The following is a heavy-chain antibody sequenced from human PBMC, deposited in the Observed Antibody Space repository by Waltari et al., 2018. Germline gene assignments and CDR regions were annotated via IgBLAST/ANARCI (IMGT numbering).Heavy chain of an antibody. CDR1: VFTFSSSA. CDR2: ISYDGSNK. CDR3: ARDHGSGSYSDY. J-gene: IGHJ4*02. D-gene: IGHD3-10*01. Sequence: QVQLVASGGGVVQPGRPLRLSCAASVFTFSSSALHWFGQAPGKGLEWGAVISYDGSNKYYADSVKGRFTISRDNSKNTLYLQMNSLRAEDTAVYYCARDHGSGSYSDYWGQGTLVTVSS. V-gene: IGHV3-30-3*01.